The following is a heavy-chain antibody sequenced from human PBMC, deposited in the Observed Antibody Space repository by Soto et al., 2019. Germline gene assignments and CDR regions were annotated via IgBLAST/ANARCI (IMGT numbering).Heavy chain of an antibody. J-gene: IGHJ4*02. Sequence: GGSLRLSCAASGFPFGDYAMHWVRQAPGKGLEWVSSIYWNSGTIDYADSVKGRFTISRDNAKNSLYLQMNSLRPEDTAMYYCAKDNSLTTSYFDHWGQGTLVTVSS. V-gene: IGHV3-9*01. D-gene: IGHD4-17*01. CDR1: GFPFGDYA. CDR3: AKDNSLTTSYFDH. CDR2: IYWNSGTI.